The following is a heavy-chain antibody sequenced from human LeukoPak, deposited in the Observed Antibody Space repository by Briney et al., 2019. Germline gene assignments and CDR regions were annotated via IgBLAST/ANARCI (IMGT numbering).Heavy chain of an antibody. Sequence: GGSLRLSCAASGFSFSSYWMSWVRQDPGKGLVWVSGINHDGSRTFYADSVKGRFTISRDNAKNTVYLQMNSLRAEDTSVYYCASVFDYWGPGSLVTVSS. CDR2: INHDGSRT. CDR1: GFSFSSYW. CDR3: ASVFDY. V-gene: IGHV3-74*01. J-gene: IGHJ4*02.